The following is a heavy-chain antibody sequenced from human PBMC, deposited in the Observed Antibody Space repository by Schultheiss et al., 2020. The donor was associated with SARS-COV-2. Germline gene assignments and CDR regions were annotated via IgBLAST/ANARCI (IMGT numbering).Heavy chain of an antibody. Sequence: GESLKISCAASGFTFNSYAMTWVRQAPGKGLEWVSGISGSVTNTYYADSVKGRFTISRDNSKNTLYLQMNSLRAEDTAVYYCAKGVATFLDYWGQGTLVTVSS. CDR3: AKGVATFLDY. J-gene: IGHJ4*02. CDR1: GFTFNSYA. D-gene: IGHD2-15*01. V-gene: IGHV3-23*01. CDR2: ISGSVTNT.